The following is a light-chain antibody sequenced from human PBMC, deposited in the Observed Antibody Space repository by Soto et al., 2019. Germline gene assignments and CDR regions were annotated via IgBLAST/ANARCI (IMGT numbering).Light chain of an antibody. J-gene: IGKJ4*01. V-gene: IGKV3-15*01. CDR1: QSVSRD. Sequence: EIAMTESPDTLSVSPGETATLSCRTSQSVSRDLAWYQQKPGRAPRLLIYGASTRATGIPARFSGSGSGTEFTLTISSLQSEDFAVYYCQEYIKWPRLTFGGGTKVDIK. CDR3: QEYIKWPRLT. CDR2: GAS.